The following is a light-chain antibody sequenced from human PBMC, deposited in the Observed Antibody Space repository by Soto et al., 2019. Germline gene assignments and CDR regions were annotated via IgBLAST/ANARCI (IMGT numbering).Light chain of an antibody. Sequence: QVTHSASTLSASPGARVSLSCRASQSISSYLNWYQQKPGKAPKLLIYAASSLQSGVPSRFSGSGSGTDFTLTISSLQPEDFATYYCQQSYSTPPTFGQGTKVDI. CDR1: QSISSY. V-gene: IGKV1-39*01. J-gene: IGKJ1*01. CDR3: QQSYSTPPT. CDR2: AAS.